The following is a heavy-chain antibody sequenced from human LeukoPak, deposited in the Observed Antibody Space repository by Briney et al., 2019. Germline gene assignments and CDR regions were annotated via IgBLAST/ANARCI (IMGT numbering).Heavy chain of an antibody. D-gene: IGHD4-11*01. CDR1: GMSLWTYG. Sequence: GGSLRLSRVVPGMSLWTYGTSWVRQAPGKGLEWVSSISGSSSTIHYADSVKGRFTISRDNSKNTLYLQMIGLRADDAAAYYCAKGPLDYIHGTQYFDYWGQGTLVTVSS. V-gene: IGHV3-23*01. CDR2: ISGSSSTI. CDR3: AKGPLDYIHGTQYFDY. J-gene: IGHJ4*02.